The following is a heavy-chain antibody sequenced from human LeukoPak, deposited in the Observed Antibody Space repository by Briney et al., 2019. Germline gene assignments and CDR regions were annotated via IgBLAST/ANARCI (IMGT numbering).Heavy chain of an antibody. V-gene: IGHV4-39*01. CDR3: AGPDTAADWFDP. J-gene: IGHJ5*02. CDR1: GGSISSSSYY. D-gene: IGHD6-13*01. Sequence: SETLSLTXTVSGGSISSSSYYWGWIRQPPGKGLEWIGSIYYSGSTYYNPSLKSRVTISVDTSKNQFSLKLSSVTAADTAVYYCAGPDTAADWFDPWGQGTLVTVSS. CDR2: IYYSGST.